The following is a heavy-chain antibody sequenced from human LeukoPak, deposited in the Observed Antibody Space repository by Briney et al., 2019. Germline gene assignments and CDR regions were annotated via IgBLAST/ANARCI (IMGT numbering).Heavy chain of an antibody. V-gene: IGHV4-34*01. CDR2: INHSGST. D-gene: IGHD6-13*01. CDR3: ARAALIAAAGRSWFDP. Sequence: SETLSLTCTVSGGSISSYYWSWIRQPPGKGLEWIGEINHSGSTNYNPSLKSRVTISVDTSKNQFSLKLSSVTAADTAVYYCARAALIAAAGRSWFDPWGQGTLVTVSS. J-gene: IGHJ5*02. CDR1: GGSISSYY.